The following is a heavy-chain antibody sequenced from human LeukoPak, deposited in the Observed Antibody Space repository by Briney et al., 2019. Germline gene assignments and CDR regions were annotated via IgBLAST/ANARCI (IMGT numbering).Heavy chain of an antibody. CDR1: GFTFSSYA. Sequence: GGSLRLSCAASGFTFSSYAMSWVRQAPGKGLEWVSVISGSGGSTHYADSVKDRFTISRDNSKNTLYLQMNSLRAEDTAVYYCAKDRLCSSTTCYDSFDIWGQGTMVTVSS. CDR2: ISGSGGST. D-gene: IGHD2-2*01. CDR3: AKDRLCSSTTCYDSFDI. J-gene: IGHJ3*02. V-gene: IGHV3-23*01.